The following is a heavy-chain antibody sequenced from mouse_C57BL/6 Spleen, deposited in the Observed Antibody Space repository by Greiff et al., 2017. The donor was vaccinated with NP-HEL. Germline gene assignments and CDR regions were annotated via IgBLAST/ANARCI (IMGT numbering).Heavy chain of an antibody. CDR2: ISSGGSYT. V-gene: IGHV5-6*01. CDR3: ARRYVNYFDY. D-gene: IGHD1-3*01. Sequence: EVQRVESGGDLVKPGGSLKLSCAASGFTFSSYGMSWVRQTPDKRLEWVATISSGGSYTYYPDSVKGRFTISRDNAKNTLYLQMSSLKSEDTAMYYCARRYVNYFDYWGQGTTLTVSS. J-gene: IGHJ2*01. CDR1: GFTFSSYG.